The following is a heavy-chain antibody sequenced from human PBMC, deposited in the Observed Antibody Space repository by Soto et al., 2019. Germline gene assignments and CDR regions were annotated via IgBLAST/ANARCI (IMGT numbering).Heavy chain of an antibody. CDR1: GFTVSSNY. J-gene: IGHJ6*02. V-gene: IGHV3-53*01. CDR2: IYSGGST. D-gene: IGHD4-17*01. Sequence: EVQLVESGGGLIQPGGSLRLSCAASGFTVSSNYMSWVRQAPGKGLEWVSVIYSGGSTYYADSVKGRFTISRDNSKNTLYLQMNSLRAEDTAVYYCARDRVGYGDYVGYYYYGMDVWGQGTTVTVSS. CDR3: ARDRVGYGDYVGYYYYGMDV.